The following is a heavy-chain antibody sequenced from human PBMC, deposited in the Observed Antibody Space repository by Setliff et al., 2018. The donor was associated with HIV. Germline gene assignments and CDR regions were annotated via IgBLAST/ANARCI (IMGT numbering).Heavy chain of an antibody. D-gene: IGHD2-15*01. J-gene: IGHJ4*02. CDR3: AKDRGTRTFYFDY. CDR1: GFSVSSPY. V-gene: IGHV3-53*05. CDR2: IYSGDSGGST. Sequence: GGSLRLSCAASGFSVSSPYMSWVRQAPGKGLEWVSVIYSGDSGGSTYYADSVKGRFTISRDNSKNTLYLQMNSLRAEDTAIYYCAKDRGTRTFYFDYWGQGTLVTVSS.